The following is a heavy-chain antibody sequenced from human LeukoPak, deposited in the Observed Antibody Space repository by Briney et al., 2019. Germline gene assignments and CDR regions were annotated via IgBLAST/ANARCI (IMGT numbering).Heavy chain of an antibody. D-gene: IGHD4-23*01. J-gene: IGHJ3*02. V-gene: IGHV3-23*01. CDR1: GFTFNNYP. CDR2: IGSSGGST. Sequence: GGSLRLSRAASGFTFNNYPMSWVRQAPGKGLEWVSVIGSSGGSTHYADSVKGRFTISRDNSRNTLSLQMNSLRAEDTAVYYCAKDPSDYVGAFDIWGQGTMVSVSS. CDR3: AKDPSDYVGAFDI.